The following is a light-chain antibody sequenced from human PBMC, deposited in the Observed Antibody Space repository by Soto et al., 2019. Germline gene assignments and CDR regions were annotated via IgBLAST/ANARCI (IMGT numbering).Light chain of an antibody. V-gene: IGLV2-14*01. Sequence: QYALTQPASVSGSPGQSITISCTGTSSDVGAYNYVSWYQQHPGKAPKVLIYEVSNRPARVSNRFSGSKSGNPASLTISGLQAEDEADYYCSSYTSSSTLVFGTGTKVTVL. CDR3: SSYTSSSTLV. CDR2: EVS. J-gene: IGLJ1*01. CDR1: SSDVGAYNY.